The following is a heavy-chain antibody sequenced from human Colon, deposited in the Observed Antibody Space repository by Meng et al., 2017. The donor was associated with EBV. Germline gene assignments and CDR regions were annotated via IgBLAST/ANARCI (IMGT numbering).Heavy chain of an antibody. D-gene: IGHD2-2*01. CDR2: IYRGGGT. Sequence: QVQLQEAGLGLGGPSGTLSLTCAVSGGSISTSDWWSWVRQSPGKGLEWIGEIYRGGGTNYNPSFKSRVTISVDTSNNHFSLKLSYVTAADTAVYYCARVRVIPAAVGFDYWGQGTPVTVSS. CDR1: GGSISTSDW. J-gene: IGHJ4*02. V-gene: IGHV4-4*02. CDR3: ARVRVIPAAVGFDY.